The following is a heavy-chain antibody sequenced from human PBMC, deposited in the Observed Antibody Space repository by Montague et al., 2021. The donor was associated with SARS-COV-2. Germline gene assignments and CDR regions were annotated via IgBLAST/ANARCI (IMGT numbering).Heavy chain of an antibody. D-gene: IGHD4-11*01. CDR1: GYSISSGYY. V-gene: IGHV4-38-2*02. CDR2: IYHSGST. CDR3: ARDDYTPGDYYYYYGMDV. Sequence: SETLSLTCTASGYSISSGYYWGWIRQPPGKGLEWIGSIYHSGSTYYNPSLKSRVTISVDTSKNQFFLKLSSVTAADTAVYYCARDDYTPGDYYYYYGMDVWGQGTTVTVSS. J-gene: IGHJ6*02.